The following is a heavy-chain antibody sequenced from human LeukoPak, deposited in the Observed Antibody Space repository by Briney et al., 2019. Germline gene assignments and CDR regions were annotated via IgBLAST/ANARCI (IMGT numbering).Heavy chain of an antibody. V-gene: IGHV3-21*01. CDR2: IRSSSSYI. J-gene: IGHJ3*02. D-gene: IGHD3-22*01. Sequence: GGSLRLSCAASGFTFSSYSMNWVRQAPGKGLEWVSSIRSSSSYIYYADSVKGRFTISRDNAKNSLYLQMNSLRAEDTAVYYCARGVTMIVVVDAFDIWGHGTMVTVSS. CDR3: ARGVTMIVVVDAFDI. CDR1: GFTFSSYS.